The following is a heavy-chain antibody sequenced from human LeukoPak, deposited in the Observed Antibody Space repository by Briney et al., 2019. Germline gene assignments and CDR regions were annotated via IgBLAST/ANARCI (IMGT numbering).Heavy chain of an antibody. CDR3: ARDSLSAFDY. CDR1: GLTFSRDW. V-gene: IGHV3-7*01. J-gene: IGHJ4*02. Sequence: GGSLRLSCEASGLTFSRDWMGWVRQAPGKGLEWVANIRQDGGETYYGDSVKGRFIISRDNAKNSLYLQMNSLRAEDTAVYYCARDSLSAFDYWGQGTLVTVSS. CDR2: IRQDGGET. D-gene: IGHD6-25*01.